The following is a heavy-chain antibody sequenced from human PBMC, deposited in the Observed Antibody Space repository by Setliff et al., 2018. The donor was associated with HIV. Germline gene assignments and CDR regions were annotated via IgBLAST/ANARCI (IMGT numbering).Heavy chain of an antibody. V-gene: IGHV4-61*02. CDR1: GDSISSGTYY. CDR3: ARGFLRSRRRWFDP. CDR2: IYSSGST. Sequence: SETLSLTCTVSGDSISSGTYYWSWIRQPAGKGLEWIGRIYSSGSTNYNPSLESRVTISVDTSKNQFSLRLSSVTAADTAVYYCARGFLRSRRRWFDPWGQGTLVTVSS. D-gene: IGHD4-17*01. J-gene: IGHJ5*02.